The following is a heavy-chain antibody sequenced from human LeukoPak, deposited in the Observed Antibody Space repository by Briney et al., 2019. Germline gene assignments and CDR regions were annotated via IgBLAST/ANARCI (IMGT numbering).Heavy chain of an antibody. Sequence: GGSLRLSCAASGFTFSSYGMHWVRQAPGKGLEWEAFIRYDGSNKYYADSVKGRFTISRDNSKNTLYLQMNSLRAEDTAVYYCAKDHYIAVASYDYWGQGTLVTVSS. J-gene: IGHJ4*02. CDR2: IRYDGSNK. CDR1: GFTFSSYG. CDR3: AKDHYIAVASYDY. D-gene: IGHD6-19*01. V-gene: IGHV3-30*02.